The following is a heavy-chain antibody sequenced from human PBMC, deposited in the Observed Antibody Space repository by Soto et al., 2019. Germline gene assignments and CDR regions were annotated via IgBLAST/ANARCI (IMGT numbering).Heavy chain of an antibody. J-gene: IGHJ6*02. D-gene: IGHD5-18*01. Sequence: QVQLVQSGAEVKKPGSSVKVSCKASGGTFSSYAISWVRQAPGQGLEWMGGIIPIFGTANYAQKFQGRVTITADESTSTAYMELSSLRSEDTAVYYCARGSYGYNYYYYYGMDVWGQGTTVTVSS. CDR1: GGTFSSYA. V-gene: IGHV1-69*01. CDR2: IIPIFGTA. CDR3: ARGSYGYNYYYYYGMDV.